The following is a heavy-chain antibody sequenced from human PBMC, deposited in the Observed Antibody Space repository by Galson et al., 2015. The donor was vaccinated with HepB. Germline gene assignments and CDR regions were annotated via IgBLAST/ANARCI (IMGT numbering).Heavy chain of an antibody. CDR2: MGSKSGNT. Sequence: SVKLSCKASGYTFNFYDINWVRQAPGQGLEWMGWMGSKSGNTGYAQKFQGRVTMTRNTSITTAYMELTSLKSEDTAVYYCARGGGGSVDYWGQGTLVTVSS. CDR3: ARGGGGSVDY. D-gene: IGHD3-10*01. CDR1: GYTFNFYD. J-gene: IGHJ4*02. V-gene: IGHV1-8*02.